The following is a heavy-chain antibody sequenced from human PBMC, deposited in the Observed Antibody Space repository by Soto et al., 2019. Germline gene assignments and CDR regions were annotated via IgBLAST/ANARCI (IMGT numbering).Heavy chain of an antibody. CDR3: AKVATPTTSPFMDV. J-gene: IGHJ6*03. CDR2: ISYDGSNK. CDR1: GYTFSISG. V-gene: IGHV3-30*18. Sequence: SLRLSRASSGYTFSISGMHWVRQAQGKGLEWVAVISYDGSNKYYADSVKGRFTISRDNSKDTLYLQMNSLRAEDTAVYYCAKVATPTTSPFMDVWGKGTTVTVSS.